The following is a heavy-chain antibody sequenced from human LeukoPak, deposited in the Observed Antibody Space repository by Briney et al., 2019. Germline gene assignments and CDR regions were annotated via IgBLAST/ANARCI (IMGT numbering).Heavy chain of an antibody. CDR1: GFSFNNYV. Sequence: GVLRLSCAASGFSFNNYVMSWVRQAPGKGLEWVSAISGDGARTYYADSVKGRSTISRDNSKNTLDLQMNSLRAEDTAIYYCAKTVVVITFRFDSWGQGSLVTVSS. D-gene: IGHD2-21*01. J-gene: IGHJ4*02. V-gene: IGHV3-23*01. CDR2: ISGDGART. CDR3: AKTVVVITFRFDS.